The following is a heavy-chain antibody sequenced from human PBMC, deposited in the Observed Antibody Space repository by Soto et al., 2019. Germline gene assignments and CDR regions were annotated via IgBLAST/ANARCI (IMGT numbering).Heavy chain of an antibody. Sequence: VQLVESGGGLVKPGGSLRLSCAASGFTFSSYSMNWVRQAPGKGLEWVSSISSSSSYIYYADSVKGRFTISRDNAKNSLYLQMNSLRAEDTAVYYCARDRSSGWYSHYYYYGMDVWGQGTTVTVSS. J-gene: IGHJ6*02. CDR3: ARDRSSGWYSHYYYYGMDV. CDR1: GFTFSSYS. CDR2: ISSSSSYI. V-gene: IGHV3-21*01. D-gene: IGHD6-19*01.